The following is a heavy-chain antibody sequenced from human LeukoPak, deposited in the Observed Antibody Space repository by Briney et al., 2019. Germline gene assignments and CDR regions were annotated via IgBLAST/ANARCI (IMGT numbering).Heavy chain of an antibody. V-gene: IGHV3-21*06. CDR1: GFTFSSYS. Sequence: GGSLRLSCAASGFTFSSYSMNWVRQAPGKGLEWVSSISSSSNIYYADSVKGRFAISRDNAKNSLYLQMNSLRAEDTAVYYCARGAGYCTSTSCHLWSDYWGQGTLVTVSS. J-gene: IGHJ4*02. CDR2: ISSSSNI. D-gene: IGHD2-2*01. CDR3: ARGAGYCTSTSCHLWSDY.